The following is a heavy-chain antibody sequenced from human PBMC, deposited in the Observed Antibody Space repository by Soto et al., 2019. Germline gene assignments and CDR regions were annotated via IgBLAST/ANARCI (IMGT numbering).Heavy chain of an antibody. D-gene: IGHD2-8*02. V-gene: IGHV3-23*01. CDR3: AKATATGGGAFDI. J-gene: IGHJ3*02. CDR2: ILVDGRT. Sequence: HHGGSLRLSRAASRLTFNSYGMSWVRKAPGKGLEWVSTILVDGRTFYVDSVKGRFTISRDSSQNTVYLQMNSLTAGDTALYYCAKATATGGGAFDICGQGTMVTVSS. CDR1: RLTFNSYG.